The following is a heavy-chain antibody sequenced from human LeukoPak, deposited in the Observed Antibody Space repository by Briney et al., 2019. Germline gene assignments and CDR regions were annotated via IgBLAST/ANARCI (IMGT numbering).Heavy chain of an antibody. J-gene: IGHJ5*02. CDR1: GGSISSYY. CDR2: IYTSGST. D-gene: IGHD3-22*01. CDR3: ARSKRAYYYDSSGYYSNWFDP. Sequence: PSETLSLTCTVSGGSISSYYWSWIRQPPGKGLEWIGRIYTSGSTNYNPSLKSRVTMSVDTSKNQFSLKLSSVTAADTAVYYCARSKRAYYYDSSGYYSNWFDPWGQGTLVTVSS. V-gene: IGHV4-4*07.